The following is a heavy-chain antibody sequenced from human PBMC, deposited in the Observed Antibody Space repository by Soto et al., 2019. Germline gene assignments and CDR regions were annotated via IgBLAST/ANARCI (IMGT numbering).Heavy chain of an antibody. Sequence: ASAKVSCKASGYTFTSYGISWVRQAPGQGLEWMGWISAYNGNTNYAQKLQGRVTMTTDTSTSTAYMELRSLRSDDTAVYYCARDFPHWGDYGDYPNFDYWGQGTLVTVSS. V-gene: IGHV1-18*01. CDR3: ARDFPHWGDYGDYPNFDY. J-gene: IGHJ4*02. CDR2: ISAYNGNT. D-gene: IGHD4-17*01. CDR1: GYTFTSYG.